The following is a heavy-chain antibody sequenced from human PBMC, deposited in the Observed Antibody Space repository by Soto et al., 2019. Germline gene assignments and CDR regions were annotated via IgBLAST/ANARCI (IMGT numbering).Heavy chain of an antibody. CDR1: GGSISSYY. D-gene: IGHD4-17*01. CDR2: IFYSGST. Sequence: QVQLQESGPGLVKPSETLSLTCTVSGGSISSYYWSWIRQPPGKGLEWIGYIFYSGSTNYNPSLKSRVTISVDTSKNQFSLKLSSVTAADTAVYYCARRYGSAFEICGHGTMVTVSS. V-gene: IGHV4-59*01. J-gene: IGHJ3*02. CDR3: ARRYGSAFEI.